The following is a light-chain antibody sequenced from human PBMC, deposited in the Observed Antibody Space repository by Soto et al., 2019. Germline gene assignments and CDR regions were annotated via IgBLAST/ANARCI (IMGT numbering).Light chain of an antibody. CDR1: QSISIY. CDR3: QQYNSYPLT. Sequence: DIQMTQSPSSLSASVGDRVTITCRASQSISIYLNWYQQKPGKAPKLLINGASSLQSGVPSRFSGSGSGADFALTISSLQPEDFATYYCQQYNSYPLTFGGGTKVEIK. V-gene: IGKV1-39*01. J-gene: IGKJ4*01. CDR2: GAS.